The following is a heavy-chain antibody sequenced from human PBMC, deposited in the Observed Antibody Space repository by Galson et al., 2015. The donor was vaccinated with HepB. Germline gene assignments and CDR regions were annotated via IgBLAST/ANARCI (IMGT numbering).Heavy chain of an antibody. V-gene: IGHV1-3*01. CDR1: GYTFTSYA. CDR3: AREGSSSFHAFDI. D-gene: IGHD6-13*01. J-gene: IGHJ3*02. CDR2: INAGNGNT. Sequence: SVKVSCKASGYTFTSYAMHWVRQAPGQRLEWMGWINAGNGNTKYSQKFQGRVTITRDTSASTAYMELSSLRSEDTAVYYRAREGSSSFHAFDIWGQGTMVTVSS.